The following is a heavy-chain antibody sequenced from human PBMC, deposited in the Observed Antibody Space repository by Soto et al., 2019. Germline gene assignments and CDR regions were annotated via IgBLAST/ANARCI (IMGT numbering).Heavy chain of an antibody. CDR3: AKGALGSSSWYDFDY. CDR1: GFTFNNYA. CDR2: ISGSDGST. Sequence: EVQLLESGGGLVQPGGSLRLSCAASGFTFNNYAMNWVRQAPGKGLEWVSSISGSDGSTYYADSVKGRFTISRDNSKNTLYLQMNSLRAEDTAVYYCAKGALGSSSWYDFDYWGQGTLVTVSS. D-gene: IGHD6-13*01. J-gene: IGHJ4*02. V-gene: IGHV3-23*01.